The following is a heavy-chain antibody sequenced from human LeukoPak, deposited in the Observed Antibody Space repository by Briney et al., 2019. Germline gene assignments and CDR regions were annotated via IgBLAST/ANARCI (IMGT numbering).Heavy chain of an antibody. CDR3: ARCSGSSCYHWFDP. V-gene: IGHV4-38-2*02. CDR1: GYSISSGYY. J-gene: IGHJ5*02. CDR2: IYHSEST. D-gene: IGHD2-15*01. Sequence: SETLSLTCTVSGYSISSGYYWGWIRQPPGKGLEWIGSIYHSESTYYNPSLKSRVTISVDTSKNQFSLKLSSVTAADTAVYYCARCSGSSCYHWFDPWGQGTLVTVSS.